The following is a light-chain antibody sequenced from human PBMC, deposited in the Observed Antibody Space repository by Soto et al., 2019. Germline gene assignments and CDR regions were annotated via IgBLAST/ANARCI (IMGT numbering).Light chain of an antibody. V-gene: IGKV3-20*01. CDR3: QQYGSSPPFT. CDR1: QSVSSNY. Sequence: EIVLTQSPGTLSLSPGERATLSCRASQSVSSNYLAWYQQKPGQAPRLLIYGASNRATGIPDRFSGSGSGTGFTLTISRLEPEDCAVYLCQQYGSSPPFTFGPGTKVEMK. J-gene: IGKJ2*01. CDR2: GAS.